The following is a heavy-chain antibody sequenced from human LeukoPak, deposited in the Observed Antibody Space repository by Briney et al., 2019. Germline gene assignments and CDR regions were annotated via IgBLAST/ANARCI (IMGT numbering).Heavy chain of an antibody. J-gene: IGHJ5*02. D-gene: IGHD2-15*01. V-gene: IGHV3-23*01. CDR2: ISGSGGST. CDR1: GFTFSSYA. CDR3: ANGGYCSGGSCYRNWFDP. Sequence: PGGSLRLFCAASGFTFSSYAMSWVRQAPGKGLEWVSAISGSGGSTYYADSVKGRFTISRDNSKNTLYLQMNSLRAEDTAVYYCANGGYCSGGSCYRNWFDPWGQGTLVTVSS.